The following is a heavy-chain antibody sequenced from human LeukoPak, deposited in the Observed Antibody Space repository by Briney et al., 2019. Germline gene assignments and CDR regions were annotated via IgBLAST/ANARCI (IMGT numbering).Heavy chain of an antibody. V-gene: IGHV3-43D*03. J-gene: IGHJ6*03. CDR1: GFTFDDYA. CDR3: AKDMGSSTPYYYVDV. D-gene: IGHD6-6*01. Sequence: PGGSLRLSCAASGFTFDDYAMHWVRQAPGKGLEWVSLISWDGGSTYYADSVKGRFTISRDNSKNSLYLQMNSLRAEDTALYYCAKDMGSSTPYYYVDVWGKGTTVTVSS. CDR2: ISWDGGST.